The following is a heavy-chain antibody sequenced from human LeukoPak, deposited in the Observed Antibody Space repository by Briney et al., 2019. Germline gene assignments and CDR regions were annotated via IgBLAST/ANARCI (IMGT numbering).Heavy chain of an antibody. CDR3: AGGRMGRYYDH. V-gene: IGHV4-59*08. D-gene: IGHD1-26*01. Sequence: SETLSLTCDISGTAISTYFWNCIRQSPTKGLEWIGYFYHNGGASYNPSLRSRVTISVDSSQKRLSLQVTSMTAADTAIYYCAGGRMGRYYDHWGQGTLVAVST. CDR2: FYHNGGA. CDR1: GTAISTYF. J-gene: IGHJ4*02.